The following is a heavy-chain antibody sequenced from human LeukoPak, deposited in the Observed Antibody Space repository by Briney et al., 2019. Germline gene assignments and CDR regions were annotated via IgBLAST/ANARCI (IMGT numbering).Heavy chain of an antibody. CDR3: ARAQGYSYGYCFDY. CDR2: ISYDGSNK. J-gene: IGHJ4*02. Sequence: PGGSLRLSCAASGFTFSSYAVHWVRQAPGKGLEWVAVISYDGSNKYYADSVKGRFTISRDNSKNTLYLQMNSLRAEDTAVYYCARAQGYSYGYCFDYWGQGTLVTVSS. V-gene: IGHV3-30-3*01. CDR1: GFTFSSYA. D-gene: IGHD5-18*01.